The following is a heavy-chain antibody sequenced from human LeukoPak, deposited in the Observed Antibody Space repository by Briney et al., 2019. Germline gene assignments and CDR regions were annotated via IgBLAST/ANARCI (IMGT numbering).Heavy chain of an antibody. CDR3: AKEGPGVGYYYYMDV. CDR1: GFTVSNKY. J-gene: IGHJ6*03. D-gene: IGHD1-14*01. V-gene: IGHV3-23*01. CDR2: ISGSGGST. Sequence: GGSLRLSCAASGFTVSNKYMSWVRQAPGKGLEWVSSISGSGGSTYYADSEKGRFTISRDNSKNTLYLQMNSLRAEDTAVYYCAKEGPGVGYYYYMDVWGKGTTVTVSS.